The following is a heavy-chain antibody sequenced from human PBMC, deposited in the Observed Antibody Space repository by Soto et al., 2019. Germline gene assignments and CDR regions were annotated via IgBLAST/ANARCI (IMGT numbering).Heavy chain of an antibody. J-gene: IGHJ6*03. CDR2: ISSNDEK. CDR1: GFSLSNQRLS. Sequence: QVTLKESGPVLVKPTETLTLTCTVSGFSLSNQRLSVTWIRQPPGKALEWLAHISSNDEKSYSPSLKSRLTISKDTSKRQVVLTMTNMDPVDTATYYCARINWGPHYYFYDMDFWGKGATVAVSS. V-gene: IGHV2-26*01. D-gene: IGHD7-27*01. CDR3: ARINWGPHYYFYDMDF.